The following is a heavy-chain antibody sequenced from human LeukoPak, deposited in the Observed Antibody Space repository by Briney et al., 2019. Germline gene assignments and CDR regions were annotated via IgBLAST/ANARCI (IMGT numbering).Heavy chain of an antibody. CDR1: GGSISSTGYY. Sequence: SETLSLTCTVSGGSISSTGYYWGWIRQPPGKGLEWLGTIYYSGSTYYDPSLKSRVTISVDTSKNQFSLKLSSVTAADTAVYYCARGGNWFDPWGQGALVTVSS. CDR3: ARGGNWFDP. V-gene: IGHV4-39*01. D-gene: IGHD2-15*01. J-gene: IGHJ5*02. CDR2: IYYSGST.